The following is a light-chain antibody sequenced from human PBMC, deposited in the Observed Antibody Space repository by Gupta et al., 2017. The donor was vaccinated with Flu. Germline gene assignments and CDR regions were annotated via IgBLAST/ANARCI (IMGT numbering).Light chain of an antibody. V-gene: IGKV3-20*01. Sequence: SPGTRSRSPGERATLSCRGSRSFSRNYLAWYQHKPGQAPRLLIYGASNRATGIPDRFSGSGTDFTLTISRVAPEDSAIYYCQQDDTSPHTFGHGTRMHIK. CDR1: RSFSRNY. CDR2: GAS. CDR3: QQDDTSPHT. J-gene: IGKJ3*01.